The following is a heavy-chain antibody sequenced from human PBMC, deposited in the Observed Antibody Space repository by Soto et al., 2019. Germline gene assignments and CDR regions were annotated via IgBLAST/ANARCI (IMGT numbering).Heavy chain of an antibody. J-gene: IGHJ5*02. V-gene: IGHV4-34*01. CDR2: INHSGGT. CDR1: GGSFSGYY. Sequence: QVQLQQWGAGLLKPSETLSLTCAVYGGSFSGYYWSWIRQPPGKGLEWIGEINHSGGTNYNPSLKSRVTIAVDTSKIQFSLKLSSVTAADTAVYYGARGYYDILTARGWFDPWGQGTLVTVSS. D-gene: IGHD3-9*01. CDR3: ARGYYDILTARGWFDP.